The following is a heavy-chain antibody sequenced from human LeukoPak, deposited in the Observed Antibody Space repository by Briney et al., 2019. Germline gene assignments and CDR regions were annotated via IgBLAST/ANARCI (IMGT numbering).Heavy chain of an antibody. Sequence: GGSLRLSCAASGFTFSSYSMNWVRQAPGKGLEWVSYISSSSSTIYYADSVKGRFTISRDNAKNSLYLQMNSLRAEDTAVYYCARDSEYSSSPGAFDIWGQGTMVTVSS. CDR1: GFTFSSYS. D-gene: IGHD6-6*01. J-gene: IGHJ3*02. CDR2: ISSSSSTI. V-gene: IGHV3-48*04. CDR3: ARDSEYSSSPGAFDI.